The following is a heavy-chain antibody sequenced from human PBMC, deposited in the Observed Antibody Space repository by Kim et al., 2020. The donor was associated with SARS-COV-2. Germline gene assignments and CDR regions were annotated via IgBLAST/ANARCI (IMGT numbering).Heavy chain of an antibody. Sequence: GGSLRLSCAASGFTFSDYYMSWIRQAPGKGLGWVSYISSSGSTIYYADSVKGRFTISRDNAKNSLYLQMNSLRAEDTAVYYCAREVGYSSSLYLYYYYGMDVWGQGTTVTVSS. V-gene: IGHV3-11*04. J-gene: IGHJ6*02. CDR3: AREVGYSSSLYLYYYYGMDV. D-gene: IGHD6-13*01. CDR1: GFTFSDYY. CDR2: ISSSGSTI.